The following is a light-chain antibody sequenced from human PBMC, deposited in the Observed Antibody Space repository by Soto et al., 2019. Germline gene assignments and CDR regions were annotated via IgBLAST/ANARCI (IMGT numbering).Light chain of an antibody. CDR2: VAS. Sequence: DIPLTQSPSSLSASVGDRVTITCRASQSISSDLNWYQQKAGQAPKLLIYVASNLQIGVPSRFSGSGSGTEFTLTINSLQPEDFATYYCQQGHSAPRTFGLGTKVEVK. CDR1: QSISSD. J-gene: IGKJ1*01. V-gene: IGKV1-39*01. CDR3: QQGHSAPRT.